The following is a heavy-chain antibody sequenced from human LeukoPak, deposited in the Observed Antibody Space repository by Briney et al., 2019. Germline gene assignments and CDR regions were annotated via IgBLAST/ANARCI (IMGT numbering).Heavy chain of an antibody. V-gene: IGHV4-39*01. J-gene: IGHJ5*02. D-gene: IGHD3-10*01. CDR2: IYYSGST. CDR1: GGSISSSSYY. Sequence: SETLSLTCTVSGGSISSSSYYWGWIRQPPGKGLEWIGSIYYSGSTYYNPSLKSRVTISVDTSKNQFSLKLSSVTAADTAVYYCARLKLVWFGELSNWFDPWGPGTLVSVSS. CDR3: ARLKLVWFGELSNWFDP.